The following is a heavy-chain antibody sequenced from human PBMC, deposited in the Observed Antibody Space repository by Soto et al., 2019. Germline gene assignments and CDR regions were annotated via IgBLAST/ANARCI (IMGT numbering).Heavy chain of an antibody. D-gene: IGHD2-8*01. Sequence: SVKVSCKGFGSNFMKYGINWVRQAPGQRLEWIGWIAVGSGYTNYAQRFQDRVTLTRDMSTATTYMELSRLTSEDTAIYYCAADATAWQQMVPSDYWGQGTLVTVSS. J-gene: IGHJ4*02. CDR2: IAVGSGYT. CDR3: AADATAWQQMVPSDY. CDR1: GSNFMKYG. V-gene: IGHV1-58*02.